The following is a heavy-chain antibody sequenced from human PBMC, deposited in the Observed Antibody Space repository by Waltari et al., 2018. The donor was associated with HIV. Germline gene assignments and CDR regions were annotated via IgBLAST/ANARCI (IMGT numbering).Heavy chain of an antibody. J-gene: IGHJ4*02. V-gene: IGHV4-39*07. CDR3: ARANDYYGSGSPKRYFDY. D-gene: IGHD3-10*01. CDR2: IYYSGST. CDR1: GGPISSSRYY. Sequence: QLQLQESGPGLVKPSATLSLTCHVPGGPISSSRYYWCWIRQPPGKGLEWIGSIYYSGSTYYNPSLKSRVTISVDTSKNQFSLKLSSVTAADTAVYYCARANDYYGSGSPKRYFDYWGQGTLVTVSS.